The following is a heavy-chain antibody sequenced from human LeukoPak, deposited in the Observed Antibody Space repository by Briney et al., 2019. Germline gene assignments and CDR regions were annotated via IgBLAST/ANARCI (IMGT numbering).Heavy chain of an antibody. CDR1: GGSISSSNW. CDR3: ARSRPHCSGGGCYSGWFDP. J-gene: IGHJ5*02. CDR2: IYHSGST. Sequence: SGTLSLTCAVSGGSISSSNWWSWVRQPPGKGLEWIGEIYHSGSTNYNPSLKSRVTISVDKSKNQFSLKLSSVTAADTAVYYCARSRPHCSGGGCYSGWFDPWGQGTLVTVSS. D-gene: IGHD2-15*01. V-gene: IGHV4-4*02.